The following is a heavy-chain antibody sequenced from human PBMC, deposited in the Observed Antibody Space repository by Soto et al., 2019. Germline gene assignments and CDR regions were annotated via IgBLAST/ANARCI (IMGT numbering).Heavy chain of an antibody. D-gene: IGHD6-19*01. Sequence: ASVKVSCKASGYTFTSYGISWVRQAPGQGLEWMGWISAYNGNTNYAQKLQGRVTMTTDTSTSTAYMELRSLRSDDTAVYYCARDRGSGWPDLIGTFDYWGRGTLVTVSS. V-gene: IGHV1-18*01. CDR2: ISAYNGNT. J-gene: IGHJ4*02. CDR3: ARDRGSGWPDLIGTFDY. CDR1: GYTFTSYG.